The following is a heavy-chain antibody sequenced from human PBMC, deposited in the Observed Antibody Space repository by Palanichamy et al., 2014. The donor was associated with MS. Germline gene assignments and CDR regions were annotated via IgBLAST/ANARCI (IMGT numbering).Heavy chain of an antibody. J-gene: IGHJ4*02. CDR3: ARDRVPTFDH. CDR2: VSQDGSKK. CDR1: GFTFSSWG. V-gene: IGHV3-30-3*01. D-gene: IGHD4/OR15-4a*01. Sequence: QVNLLEVWGGVVQPGKSLRLSCEAVGFTFSSWGMHWARQAPGKGPEWVAVVSQDGSKKHYAESVRGRFTISRDNFKNTLCLQMNSLRPDDTAMYFCARDRVPTFDHWGPGTLVTVSS.